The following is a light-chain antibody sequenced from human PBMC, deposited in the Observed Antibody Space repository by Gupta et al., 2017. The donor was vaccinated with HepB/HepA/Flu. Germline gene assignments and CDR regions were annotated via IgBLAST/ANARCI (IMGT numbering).Light chain of an antibody. Sequence: QSVLTQPPSASWTPGQRVTISCSGSSSNIGSNYVYWYRQLPGTAPKLLIYKNNQRPSGVPDRFSGSKSGTSASLAISGLRSEDEADYYCAAWDDRLSGYVFGTGTKVTVL. CDR3: AAWDDRLSGYV. V-gene: IGLV1-47*01. J-gene: IGLJ1*01. CDR1: SSNIGSNY. CDR2: KNN.